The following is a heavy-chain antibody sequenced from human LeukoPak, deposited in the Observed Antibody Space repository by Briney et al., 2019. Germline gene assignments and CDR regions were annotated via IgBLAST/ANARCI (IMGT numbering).Heavy chain of an antibody. J-gene: IGHJ6*03. CDR1: GFTFSSYG. V-gene: IGHV3-23*01. D-gene: IGHD1-1*01. Sequence: PGGTLRLSCAASGFTFSSYGMSWVRQAPGEGLEWVSAISGSGGSTYYADSVKGRFTISRDNSKSTLYLQMNSLRAEDTAVYYCATRPRDYYYMDVWGKGTTVTISS. CDR2: ISGSGGST. CDR3: ATRPRDYYYMDV.